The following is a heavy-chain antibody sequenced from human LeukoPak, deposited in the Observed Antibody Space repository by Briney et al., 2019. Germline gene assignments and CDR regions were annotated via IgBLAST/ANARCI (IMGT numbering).Heavy chain of an antibody. CDR1: GFSFSNYA. CDR2: ISVSGSTA. V-gene: IGHV3-23*01. Sequence: GGPLRLSCGASGFSFSNYAMTWVRQAPGKGLEWVSCISVSGSTAFYADSVKGRFTSSRENPKNTLYLQINSLRAEDPAGYSGAKDMQTWPRFPDYWGEGALVAVSS. J-gene: IGHJ4*02. CDR3: AKDMQTWPRFPDY. D-gene: IGHD5-12*01.